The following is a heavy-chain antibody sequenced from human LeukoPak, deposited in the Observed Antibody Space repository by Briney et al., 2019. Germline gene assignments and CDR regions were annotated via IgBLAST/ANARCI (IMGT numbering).Heavy chain of an antibody. CDR1: GFIFSSYA. CDR2: LSYDGNNK. J-gene: IGHJ6*03. V-gene: IGHV3-30*04. CDR3: ARDKDYVRYYYMDV. Sequence: GGSLRLSCAASGFIFSSYAMHWVRQAPGKGLEWVAILSYDGNNKYYADSVKGRFTISRDNSKNALYLQMNSLRAEDTAVYYCARDKDYVRYYYMDVWGQGTLVTVSS. D-gene: IGHD3-16*01.